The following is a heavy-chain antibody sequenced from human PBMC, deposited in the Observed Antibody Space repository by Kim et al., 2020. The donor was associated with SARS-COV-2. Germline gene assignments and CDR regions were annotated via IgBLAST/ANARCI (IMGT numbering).Heavy chain of an antibody. CDR3: ARRLSNTSGSGRHYCDL. D-gene: IGHD3-10*01. CDR1: GGSFSGFY. CDR2: INHSGRT. Sequence: SETLSLTCAVYGGSFSGFYWSWIRQPPGRGLEWIGEINHSGRTNYNPSLKSRVTISVDTSKNQFSLKPTSLTAADTAVYYCARRLSNTSGSGRHYCDLWG. V-gene: IGHV4-34*01. J-gene: IGHJ2*01.